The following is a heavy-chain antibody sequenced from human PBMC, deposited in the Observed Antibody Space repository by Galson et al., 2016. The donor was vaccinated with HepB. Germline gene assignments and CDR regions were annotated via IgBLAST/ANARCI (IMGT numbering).Heavy chain of an antibody. V-gene: IGHV1-18*04. D-gene: IGHD6-19*01. CDR2: LSAYNGDR. CDR1: GYTFTSYG. J-gene: IGHJ5*02. CDR3: ARSHWGAVAVIKFDP. Sequence: SVKVSCKASGYTFTSYGITWVRQAPGHGLEWMGWLSAYNGDRKYAQKFQGRVTMTTDTSTSTVYMELRSLRSDDTAVYYCARSHWGAVAVIKFDPWGQGTLVIVSS.